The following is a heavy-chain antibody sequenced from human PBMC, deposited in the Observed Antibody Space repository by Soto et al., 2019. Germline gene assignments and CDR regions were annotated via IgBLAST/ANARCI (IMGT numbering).Heavy chain of an antibody. CDR3: AIPGNYGSGSYLYYLDY. D-gene: IGHD3-10*01. CDR1: GYTFTSYG. V-gene: IGHV1-18*01. Sequence: GASVKVSCKASGYTFTSYGISWERQAPGQGLEWMGWISAYNGNTNYAQKLQGRVTMTTDTSTITAYMELRSLRSDDTAVYYCAIPGNYGSGSYLYYLDYWGQGTLVTVSS. CDR2: ISAYNGNT. J-gene: IGHJ4*02.